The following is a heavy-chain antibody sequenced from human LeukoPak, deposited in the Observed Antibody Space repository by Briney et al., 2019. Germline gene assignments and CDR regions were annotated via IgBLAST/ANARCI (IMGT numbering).Heavy chain of an antibody. J-gene: IGHJ5*02. CDR3: AGVAAGSWFDP. CDR2: IGGSGVST. V-gene: IGHV3-23*01. Sequence: GGSLRLSCAASGFTFGSHAMSWVRQAPGKGLEWVSAIGGSGVSTYYADSVKGRFTIPRDNSKNTLYLQMNSLRVEDTAVYYCAGVAAGSWFDPWGQGTLVTVSS. CDR1: GFTFGSHA. D-gene: IGHD2-15*01.